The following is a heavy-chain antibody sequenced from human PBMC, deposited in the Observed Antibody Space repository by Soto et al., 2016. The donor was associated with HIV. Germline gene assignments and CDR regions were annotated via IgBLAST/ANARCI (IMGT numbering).Heavy chain of an antibody. Sequence: EVQLVESGGGLVKPGESLRLSCAASGFTFNKVWMSWVRQAPGKGLEWVGRIQSKSDGGTTDYAAFVIGRFNISRDDSKNXVYMDIQTLKTEDAGVYFCTTGFSRRWADYWGQGTQVIVSS. D-gene: IGHD3-3*01. V-gene: IGHV3-15*01. CDR1: GFTFNKVW. CDR2: IQSKSDGGTT. CDR3: TTGFSRRWADY. J-gene: IGHJ4*02.